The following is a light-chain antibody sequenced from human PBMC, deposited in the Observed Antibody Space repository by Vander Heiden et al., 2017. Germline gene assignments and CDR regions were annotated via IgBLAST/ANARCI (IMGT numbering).Light chain of an antibody. V-gene: IGKV1-13*02. CDR2: DAT. CDR3: QQFSIYPRT. CDR1: QGITSA. J-gene: IGKJ2*01. Sequence: AIQLTQSPSSLSTSVGARVTITCRASQGITSALAWYQQKPGKRPELLIYDATSLETGVPLRFSGSGSGTDFTLNISSLQPEDAATYFCQQFSIYPRTFGQGTKLEIK.